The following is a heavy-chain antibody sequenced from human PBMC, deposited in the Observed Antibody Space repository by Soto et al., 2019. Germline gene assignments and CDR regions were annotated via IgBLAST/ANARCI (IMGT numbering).Heavy chain of an antibody. CDR2: ISGSGGST. Sequence: PGGSLRLSWAASGFTFSSYAISWVRQAPGKGLEWVSAISGSGGSTYYADSVKGRFTISRDNSKNTLYLQMNSLRAEDTAVYYCAKDYTLGYCSCVSCSTVRPDAFYIRAQRTTVTGSS. D-gene: IGHD2-15*01. J-gene: IGHJ6*02. CDR3: AKDYTLGYCSCVSCSTVRPDAFYI. V-gene: IGHV3-23*01. CDR1: GFTFSSYA.